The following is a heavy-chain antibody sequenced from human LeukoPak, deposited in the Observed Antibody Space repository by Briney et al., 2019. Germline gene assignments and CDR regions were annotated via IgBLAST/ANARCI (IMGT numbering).Heavy chain of an antibody. D-gene: IGHD6-13*01. CDR3: AKAGLSSSPRHYYYMDV. CDR2: ISWNSGSI. J-gene: IGHJ6*03. V-gene: IGHV3-9*01. Sequence: PGGSLRLSCAASGFSFDDYAMHWVRQAPGKGLEWVSGISWNSGSIGYADSVKGRFTISRDNAKNSLYLQMNSLRAEDTALYYCAKAGLSSSPRHYYYMDVWGKGTTVTISS. CDR1: GFSFDDYA.